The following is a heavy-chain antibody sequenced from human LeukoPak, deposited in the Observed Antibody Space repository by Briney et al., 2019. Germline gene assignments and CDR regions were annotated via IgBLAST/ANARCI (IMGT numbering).Heavy chain of an antibody. CDR1: GGSISSNSYY. CDR3: ARGPYSYDSSGAFDI. D-gene: IGHD3-22*01. V-gene: IGHV4-39*07. Sequence: PSETLSLTCAVSGGSISSNSYYWGWIRQPPGKGLEWIGSIYYSGSTNYNPSLKSRVTISVDTSKNQFSLKLSSVTAADTAVYFCARGPYSYDSSGAFDIWGQGTMVTVSS. CDR2: IYYSGST. J-gene: IGHJ3*02.